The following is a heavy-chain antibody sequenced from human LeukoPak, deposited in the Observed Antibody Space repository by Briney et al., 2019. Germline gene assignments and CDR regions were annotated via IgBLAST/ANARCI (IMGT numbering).Heavy chain of an antibody. D-gene: IGHD5-18*01. Sequence: GGSLRLSCAASGFTFSSYGMHWVRQAPGKGLEWVAVISYDGSNKYYADSVKGRFTISRDNSKNTLYLQMNSLRAEDTAVYYCARGDGVTFDYWGQGTLVTVSS. V-gene: IGHV3-30*03. CDR3: ARGDGVTFDY. J-gene: IGHJ4*02. CDR2: ISYDGSNK. CDR1: GFTFSSYG.